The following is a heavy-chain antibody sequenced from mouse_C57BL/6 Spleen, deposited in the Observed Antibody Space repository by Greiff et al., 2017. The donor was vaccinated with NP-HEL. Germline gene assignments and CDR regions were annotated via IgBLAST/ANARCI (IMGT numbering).Heavy chain of an antibody. CDR1: GYTFTSYG. J-gene: IGHJ2*01. D-gene: IGHD1-1*01. Sequence: QVQLKESGAELARPGASVKLSCKASGYTFTSYGISWVKQRTGQGLEWIGEIYPRSGNTYYNEKFKGKATLTADKSSSTAYMELRSLTSEDSAVYFCARDTTVVTRGYYFDYWGQGTTLTVSS. CDR3: ARDTTVVTRGYYFDY. V-gene: IGHV1-81*01. CDR2: IYPRSGNT.